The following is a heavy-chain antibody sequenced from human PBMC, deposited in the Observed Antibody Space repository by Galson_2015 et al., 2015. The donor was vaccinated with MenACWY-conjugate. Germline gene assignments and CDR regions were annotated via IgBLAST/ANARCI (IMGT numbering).Heavy chain of an antibody. D-gene: IGHD5-18*01. CDR3: ARARGYSYGYLDS. CDR2: ISSSSSTI. V-gene: IGHV3-48*04. Sequence: SLRLSCAASGFTFSSYSMNWVRQAPGKGLEWVSFISSSSSTIYYADSMQGRFTISRDSAKNSLYLQMNSLRAEDTAVYYCARARGYSYGYLDSWGQGTLVTVSS. J-gene: IGHJ4*02. CDR1: GFTFSSYS.